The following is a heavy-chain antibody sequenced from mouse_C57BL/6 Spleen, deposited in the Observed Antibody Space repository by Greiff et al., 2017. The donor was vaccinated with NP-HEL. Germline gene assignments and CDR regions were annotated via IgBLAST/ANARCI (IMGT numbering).Heavy chain of an antibody. CDR3: ASPRSSPYYFDY. CDR1: GYAFSSSW. Sequence: QVQLQQSGPELVKPGASVKISCKASGYAFSSSWMNWVKQRPGKGLEWIGRIYPGDGDTNYNGKFKGKATLTADKSSSTAYMQLSSLTSEDSAVYFCASPRSSPYYFDYWGQGTTLTVSS. D-gene: IGHD1-1*01. V-gene: IGHV1-82*01. J-gene: IGHJ2*01. CDR2: IYPGDGDT.